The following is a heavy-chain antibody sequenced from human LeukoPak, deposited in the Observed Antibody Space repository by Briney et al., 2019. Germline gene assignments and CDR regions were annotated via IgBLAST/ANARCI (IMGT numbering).Heavy chain of an antibody. CDR1: GGSISSGAYY. V-gene: IGHV4-31*03. J-gene: IGHJ1*01. D-gene: IGHD3-22*01. Sequence: SETLSLTCTVSGGSISSGAYYWSWIRHHPGKGLEWIGYIYYSGSTYYNPSLKSRVTISVDTSKNQFSLKLSSVTAADTAVYYCARFVGNYYDTSGYQHWGQGTLVPVSS. CDR3: ARFVGNYYDTSGYQH. CDR2: IYYSGST.